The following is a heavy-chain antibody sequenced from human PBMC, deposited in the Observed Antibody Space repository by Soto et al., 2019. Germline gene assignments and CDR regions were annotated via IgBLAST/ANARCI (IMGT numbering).Heavy chain of an antibody. CDR2: IKEDGSEK. CDR3: ARPQCGGDCYLGWLDN. CDR1: GFTFSSYW. D-gene: IGHD2-21*02. Sequence: EVQLVESGGGLVQPGGSLRLSCAASGFTFSSYWMSWVRQAPGKGLEWVANIKEDGSEKFYVDSVMGRFTISRDNAKNSLYLQIDSLRVEDTAVYYCARPQCGGDCYLGWLDNWGQGTLVTVSS. V-gene: IGHV3-7*03. J-gene: IGHJ4*02.